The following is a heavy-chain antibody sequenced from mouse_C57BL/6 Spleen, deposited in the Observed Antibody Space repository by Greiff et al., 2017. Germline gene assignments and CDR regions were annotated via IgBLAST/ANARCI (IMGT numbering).Heavy chain of an antibody. CDR2: LNPSNGGT. Sequence: VQLKQPGTELVKPGASVKLSCKASGYTFTSYWMHWVKQRPGQGLEWIGNLNPSNGGTNYNEKFKSKATLTVDKSSNTAYMQRSSLTSEDSAVYYYARSGVYYGSSAYWGQGTLVTVSA. CDR3: ARSGVYYGSSAY. CDR1: GYTFTSYW. J-gene: IGHJ3*01. D-gene: IGHD1-1*01. V-gene: IGHV1-53*01.